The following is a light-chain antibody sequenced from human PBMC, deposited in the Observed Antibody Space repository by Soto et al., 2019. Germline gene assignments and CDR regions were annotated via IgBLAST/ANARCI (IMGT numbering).Light chain of an antibody. V-gene: IGKV3-11*01. CDR2: AAS. Sequence: EVVLTQSPATLSLSPGESATLSCRASQNVGHNLAWYQQTPGQAPRLLIYAASDRATVIPARFRGSGSDTDFTLTITSVEPEDFAVYYCQQRSRWPRDTFGQGTKLEIK. CDR1: QNVGHN. J-gene: IGKJ2*01. CDR3: QQRSRWPRDT.